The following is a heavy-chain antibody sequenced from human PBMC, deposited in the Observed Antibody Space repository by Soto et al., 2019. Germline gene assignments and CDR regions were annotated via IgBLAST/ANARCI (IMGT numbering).Heavy chain of an antibody. D-gene: IGHD4-17*01. Sequence: GASVKVSCKASGYTFTSYGISWVRQAPGQGLEWVGWISAYNGNTNYAQKLQGRVTMTTDTSTSTAYMELRSLRSDDTAVYYCARDSGTTVPIPYYYYGMDVWGQGTTVTVSS. V-gene: IGHV1-18*01. CDR1: GYTFTSYG. CDR2: ISAYNGNT. J-gene: IGHJ6*02. CDR3: ARDSGTTVPIPYYYYGMDV.